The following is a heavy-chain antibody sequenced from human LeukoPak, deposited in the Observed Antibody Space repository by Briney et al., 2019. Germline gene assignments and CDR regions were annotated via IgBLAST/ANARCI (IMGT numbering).Heavy chain of an antibody. Sequence: GGSLRLSCAASGFTFSSYSIFWVRQAPGKGLEWVSSISSSSTLICYADSVKGRFTISRDNAKNSLYLQMNSLRAEDTAMYFCARGVISVALVDYWGQGTLVTVSS. CDR1: GFTFSSYS. D-gene: IGHD6-19*01. J-gene: IGHJ4*02. V-gene: IGHV3-21*01. CDR3: ARGVISVALVDY. CDR2: ISSSSTLI.